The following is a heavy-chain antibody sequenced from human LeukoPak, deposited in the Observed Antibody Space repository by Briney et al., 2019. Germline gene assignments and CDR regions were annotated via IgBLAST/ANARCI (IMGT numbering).Heavy chain of an antibody. V-gene: IGHV4-34*01. D-gene: IGHD3-16*01. CDR3: ARGRTPWGLPLAY. Sequence: SETLSLTCAVYGGSFSGYYWSWIRQPPGKGLEWIGEINHSGSTNYNPSLESRVTISVDTSKNQFSLKLSSVTAADTAVYYCARGRTPWGLPLAYWGQGTLVTVSS. CDR1: GGSFSGYY. CDR2: INHSGST. J-gene: IGHJ4*02.